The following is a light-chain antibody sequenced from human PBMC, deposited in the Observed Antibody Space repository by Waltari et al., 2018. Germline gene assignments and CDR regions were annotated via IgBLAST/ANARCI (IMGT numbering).Light chain of an antibody. CDR3: QQYNSYSMYT. V-gene: IGKV1-5*01. J-gene: IGKJ2*01. Sequence: DIQMTQSPSTLSASVGDRDTITCRASQSISSWLAWYQQKPGKAPKLLIYDASSLESGVPSRFSGSGSGTEFTLTISSLQPDDFATYYCQQYNSYSMYTFGQATKLEIK. CDR1: QSISSW. CDR2: DAS.